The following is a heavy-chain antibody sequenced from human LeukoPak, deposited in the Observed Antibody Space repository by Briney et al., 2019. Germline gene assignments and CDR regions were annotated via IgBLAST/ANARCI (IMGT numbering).Heavy chain of an antibody. D-gene: IGHD2-2*01. CDR2: IYPSDSDS. CDR3: ARYCSSTSCQGYDAFDI. CDR1: GYXFSNYW. Sequence: GESLKISCQGSGYXFSNYWICWVRQMPGKGLEWMGIIYPSDSDSRSSPSFRGQVTISADKSISTAYLQWSSLKASDTAMYYCARYCSSTSCQGYDAFDIWGQGTMVTVSS. V-gene: IGHV5-51*01. J-gene: IGHJ3*02.